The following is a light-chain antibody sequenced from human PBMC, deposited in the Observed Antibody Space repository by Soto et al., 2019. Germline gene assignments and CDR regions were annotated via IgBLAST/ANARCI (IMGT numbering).Light chain of an antibody. CDR2: DVS. J-gene: IGLJ1*01. CDR3: SSYTSSSTQV. CDR1: SSDVGGYNY. Sequence: ALTQPASVSGSPGQSITISCTGTSSDVGGYNYVSWYQQHPGKASKLMIYDVSNRPSGVSNRFSGSKSGNTASLPISGLQAADEADYYCSSYTSSSTQVFGTGTKVTVL. V-gene: IGLV2-14*01.